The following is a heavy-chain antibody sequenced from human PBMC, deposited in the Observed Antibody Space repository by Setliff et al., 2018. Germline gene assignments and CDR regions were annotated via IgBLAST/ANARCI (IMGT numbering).Heavy chain of an antibody. CDR3: ARGKTFFGAFIRAFDI. D-gene: IGHD3-3*01. V-gene: IGHV4-59*11. CDR1: GGSIDSHY. CDR2: IYYSGNT. Sequence: PSETLSLTCSVSGGSIDSHYWSWIRQPPGKGLEWIGSIYYSGNTNYNPSLKSRVTISTDTSKNQLSLKLSSVTAADTAVYHCARGKTFFGAFIRAFDIWGQGRMVTVSS. J-gene: IGHJ3*02.